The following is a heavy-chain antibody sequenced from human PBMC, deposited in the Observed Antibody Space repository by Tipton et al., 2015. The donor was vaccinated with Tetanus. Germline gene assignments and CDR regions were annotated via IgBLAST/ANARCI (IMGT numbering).Heavy chain of an antibody. CDR3: ARSKLLWFGESLSGFDS. CDR1: GGSIASQY. V-gene: IGHV4-4*07. Sequence: TLSLTCTVSGGSIASQYWSWIRQPAGKGLEWIGRTYIRGTTTYNPSLKSRVTISVDTSENQMSLRLTSVTAADTAVYYCARSKLLWFGESLSGFDSWGQGTLVTVSA. D-gene: IGHD3-10*01. CDR2: TYIRGTT. J-gene: IGHJ4*02.